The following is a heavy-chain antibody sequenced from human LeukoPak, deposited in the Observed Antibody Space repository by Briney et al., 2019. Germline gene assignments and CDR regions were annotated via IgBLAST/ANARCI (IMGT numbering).Heavy chain of an antibody. Sequence: SETLSLTCAVYGGSFSGYYWSWIRQPPGKGLEWIGEISHSGSTNYNPSLKSRVTISVDTSKNQFSLKLSSVTAADTAVYYCARGKRYSSSSWFDPWGQGTLVTVSS. J-gene: IGHJ5*02. CDR1: GGSFSGYY. D-gene: IGHD6-13*01. CDR2: ISHSGST. V-gene: IGHV4-34*01. CDR3: ARGKRYSSSSWFDP.